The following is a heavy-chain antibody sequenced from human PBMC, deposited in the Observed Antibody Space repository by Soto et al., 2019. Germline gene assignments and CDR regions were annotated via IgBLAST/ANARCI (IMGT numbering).Heavy chain of an antibody. V-gene: IGHV2-5*02. CDR3: AHYRAAADPGDYFDY. CDR1: GFSLSTSGVG. J-gene: IGHJ4*02. CDR2: IYWDDDK. D-gene: IGHD6-13*01. Sequence: SGPTLVNPTQTLTLTCTFSGFSLSTSGVGVGWIRKPPGKALEWLALIYWDDDKRYSPSLKSRLTITKDTSKNQVVLTMTNMDPVDTATYYCAHYRAAADPGDYFDYWGQGTLVTVSS.